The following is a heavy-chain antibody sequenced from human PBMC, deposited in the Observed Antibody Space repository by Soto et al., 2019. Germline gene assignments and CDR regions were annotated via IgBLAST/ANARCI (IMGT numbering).Heavy chain of an antibody. CDR2: VSSSGSTI. V-gene: IGHV3-11*01. J-gene: IGHJ6*02. CDR3: ARLPQSASLVGATRDYYYYGMDV. CDR1: GFTFSDYY. D-gene: IGHD1-26*01. Sequence: PGGSLRLSCAASGFTFSDYYMRWIRQSPGKGLEWVAYVSSSGSTIYYADSVKGRLTISRDNAKNSLYLQMNSLRAEDTAVFYCARLPQSASLVGATRDYYYYGMDVRGQGTTVTVS.